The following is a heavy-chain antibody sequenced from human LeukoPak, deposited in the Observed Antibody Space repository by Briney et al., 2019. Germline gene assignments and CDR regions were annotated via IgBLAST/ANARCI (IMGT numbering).Heavy chain of an antibody. D-gene: IGHD6-13*01. CDR2: ISSSGSTI. V-gene: IGHV3-48*03. CDR3: ARDNRQLALDY. Sequence: GGSLSLSCAASGFTSTSYEMNWVRQAPGKGLEWVSYISSSGSTIYYADSVKGRFTISRDNAKNSLYLQMNSLRAEDTAVYYCARDNRQLALDYWGQGTLVTVSS. CDR1: GFTSTSYE. J-gene: IGHJ4*02.